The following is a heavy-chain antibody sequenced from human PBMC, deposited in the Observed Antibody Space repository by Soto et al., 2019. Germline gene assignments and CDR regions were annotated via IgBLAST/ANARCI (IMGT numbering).Heavy chain of an antibody. D-gene: IGHD1-20*01. CDR3: ARYSNNWFQTEGMDV. J-gene: IGHJ6*02. CDR2: IYYSGST. Sequence: SETLSLTCTVSGGSISSYYWSWIRQPPGKGLEWIGYIYYSGSTNYNPSLKSRVTISVDTSKNQFSLKLSSVTAADTAVYYCARYSNNWFQTEGMDVWGQGTTVTVSS. CDR1: GGSISSYY. V-gene: IGHV4-59*01.